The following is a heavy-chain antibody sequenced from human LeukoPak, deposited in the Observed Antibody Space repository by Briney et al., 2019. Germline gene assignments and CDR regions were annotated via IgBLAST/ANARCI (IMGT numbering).Heavy chain of an antibody. Sequence: SETLSLTCTVSGDSISSYYWSWIRQPAGKGLEWIGYIYYSGSTNYNPSLKSRVTISVDTSKNQFSLKLSSVTAADTAVYYCARHRAYSYGYVHYYYGMDVWGQGTTVTVSS. CDR1: GDSISSYY. D-gene: IGHD5-18*01. CDR2: IYYSGST. V-gene: IGHV4-59*08. J-gene: IGHJ6*02. CDR3: ARHRAYSYGYVHYYYGMDV.